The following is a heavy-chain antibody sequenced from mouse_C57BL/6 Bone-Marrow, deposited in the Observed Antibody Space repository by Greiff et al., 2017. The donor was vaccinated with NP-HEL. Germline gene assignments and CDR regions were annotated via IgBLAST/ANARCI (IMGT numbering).Heavy chain of an antibody. Sequence: VQLQQSGAELVRPGSSVKLSCKASGYTFTSYWMDWVKQRPGQGLEWIGNIYPSDSETHYNQKFKDKATLTVDKSSSTAYMQLSSLTSQDSAVDYCARSDYYSSSYYFDYWGQGTTLTVSS. CDR2: IYPSDSET. CDR1: GYTFTSYW. CDR3: ARSDYYSSSYYFDY. V-gene: IGHV1-61*01. J-gene: IGHJ2*01. D-gene: IGHD1-1*01.